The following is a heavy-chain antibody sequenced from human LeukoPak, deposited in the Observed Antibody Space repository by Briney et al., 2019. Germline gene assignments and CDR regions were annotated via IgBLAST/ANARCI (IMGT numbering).Heavy chain of an antibody. D-gene: IGHD3-9*01. CDR2: ISYDGSNK. CDR1: GFTFSSYA. J-gene: IGHJ4*02. CDR3: AKDPNPVLRYFDWFDY. Sequence: GGSLRLSCAASGFTFSSYAMHWVRQAPGKGLEWVAVISYDGSNKYYADSVKGRFTISRDNSKNTLYLQMNSLRAEDTAVYYCAKDPNPVLRYFDWFDYWGQGTLVIVSS. V-gene: IGHV3-30*04.